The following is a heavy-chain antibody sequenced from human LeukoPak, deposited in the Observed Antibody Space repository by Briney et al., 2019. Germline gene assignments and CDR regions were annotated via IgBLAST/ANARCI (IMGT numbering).Heavy chain of an antibody. CDR3: ARVATSSRYYGMDV. D-gene: IGHD5-12*01. CDR1: GGSISGGGYS. V-gene: IGHV4-30-2*01. CDR2: IFHSGTS. Sequence: SQTLSLTCAVSGGSISGGGYSWSWLRQPPGQGLEWIGYIFHSGTSYYYPSLKSRATISVDRSKNQFSLKLTSVTAADTAVYFCARVATSSRYYGMDVWGKGTTATVSS. J-gene: IGHJ6*04.